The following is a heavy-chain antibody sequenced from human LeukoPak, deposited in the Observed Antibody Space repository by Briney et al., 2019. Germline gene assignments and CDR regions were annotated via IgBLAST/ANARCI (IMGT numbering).Heavy chain of an antibody. D-gene: IGHD1-26*01. CDR3: ARAPSGSYHYYYYYMDV. CDR2: ISYDGSNK. V-gene: IGHV3-30*03. J-gene: IGHJ6*03. Sequence: PGGSLRLSCAASGFTFSSYGMHWVRQAPGKGLEWVAVISYDGSNKYYADSVKGRFTISRDNSKNSLYLQMNSLRAEDTAVYYCARAPSGSYHYYYYYMDVWGKGTTVTVSS. CDR1: GFTFSSYG.